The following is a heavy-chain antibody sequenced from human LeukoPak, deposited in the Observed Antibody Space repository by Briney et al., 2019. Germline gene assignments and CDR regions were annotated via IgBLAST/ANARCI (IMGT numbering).Heavy chain of an antibody. J-gene: IGHJ5*02. CDR2: ISSSGSTI. V-gene: IGHV3-11*01. Sequence: PGGSLRLSCAASGFTFSDYYMSWIRQAPGKGLEWVSYISSSGSTIYYADSVKGRFTISRDNAKNSLYLQMNSLRAEDTAVYYCAKDYPSTTMIKPVSFWFDPWGQGTLVTVSS. D-gene: IGHD3-22*01. CDR3: AKDYPSTTMIKPVSFWFDP. CDR1: GFTFSDYY.